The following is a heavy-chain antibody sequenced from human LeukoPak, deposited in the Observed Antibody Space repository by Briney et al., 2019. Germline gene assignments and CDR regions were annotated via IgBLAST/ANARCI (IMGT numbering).Heavy chain of an antibody. D-gene: IGHD5-12*01. CDR2: IYYSGST. Sequence: SETLSLTCTVSGGSISTYYWSWIRQPPGKGLEWIGYIYYSGSTNYNPSLKSQVTISIDTSKNQFSLKLSSVTAADTAVYYCARRGYSGYNHDYWGQGTLVTVSS. J-gene: IGHJ4*02. CDR1: GGSISTYY. CDR3: ARRGYSGYNHDY. V-gene: IGHV4-59*01.